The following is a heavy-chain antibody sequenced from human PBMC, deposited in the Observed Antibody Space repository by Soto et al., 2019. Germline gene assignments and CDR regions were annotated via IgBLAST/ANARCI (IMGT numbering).Heavy chain of an antibody. V-gene: IGHV1-69*12. J-gene: IGHJ4*02. Sequence: QVQLVQSGAEVKKPGSSVKVSCKASGGTFSSYAISWVRQAPGQGLEWMGGIIPIFGTANYAQKFQGRVTITADEYTSTAYMEVSSLRSEDTAVYYCAKGRAYCGGDCYYDYWGQGTLVTVSS. CDR1: GGTFSSYA. CDR2: IIPIFGTA. D-gene: IGHD2-21*02. CDR3: AKGRAYCGGDCYYDY.